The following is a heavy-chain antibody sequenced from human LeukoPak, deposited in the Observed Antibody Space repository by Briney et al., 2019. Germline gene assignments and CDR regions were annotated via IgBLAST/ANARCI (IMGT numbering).Heavy chain of an antibody. CDR3: ARAPSEIGGYYPEYFRH. J-gene: IGHJ1*01. D-gene: IGHD3-22*01. CDR2: IKSDGGT. CDR1: GFTFSTYW. Sequence: PGGSLRLSCAAPGFTFSTYWMHWVRQAAGKGLVWVSRIKSDGGTNYADSVKGRFTISRDNAKKTVSLQMNSLRPEDTGVYYCARAPSEIGGYYPEYFRHWGQGTLVTVSS. V-gene: IGHV3-74*01.